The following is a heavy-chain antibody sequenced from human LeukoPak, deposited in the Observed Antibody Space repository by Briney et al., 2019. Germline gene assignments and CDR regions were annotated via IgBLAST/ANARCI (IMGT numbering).Heavy chain of an antibody. CDR3: ARLDITVPAYFDY. CDR1: GFTFSSYG. D-gene: IGHD3-3*01. V-gene: IGHV3-7*01. CDR2: IKQDGSEK. J-gene: IGHJ4*02. Sequence: GGSLRLSCAASGFTFSSYGMSWVRQAPGKGLEWVANIKQDGSEKYYVDSVKGRFTISRDNAKNSLYLQMNSLRAEDTAVYYCARLDITVPAYFDYWGQGTLVTVSS.